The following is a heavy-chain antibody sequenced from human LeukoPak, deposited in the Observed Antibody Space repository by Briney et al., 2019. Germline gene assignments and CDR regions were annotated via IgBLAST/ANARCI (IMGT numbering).Heavy chain of an antibody. D-gene: IGHD3-22*01. CDR1: GFTFSSYG. J-gene: IGHJ4*02. CDR2: IRYDGSNK. V-gene: IGHV3-30*02. CDR3: AKDEAPGYDSSGYYD. Sequence: GGSLRLSCAASGFTFSSYGMRWVRQAPGKGLEWVAFIRYDGSNKYYADSVKGRFTISRDNSKNTLYLQMNSLRAEDTAVYYCAKDEAPGYDSSGYYDWGQGTLVTVSS.